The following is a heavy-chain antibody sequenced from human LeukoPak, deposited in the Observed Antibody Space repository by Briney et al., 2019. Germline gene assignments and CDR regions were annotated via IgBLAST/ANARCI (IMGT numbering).Heavy chain of an antibody. J-gene: IGHJ4*02. CDR3: ARDKAVAGSVLDY. V-gene: IGHV1-69*13. Sequence: SVKVSCKAFGGTFSSYAISWVRQAPGQGLEWMGGIIPIFGTADYAQKFQGRVTITADESTSTAYMELSSLRSEDTAVYYCARDKAVAGSVLDYWGQGTLVTLSS. CDR1: GGTFSSYA. D-gene: IGHD6-19*01. CDR2: IIPIFGTA.